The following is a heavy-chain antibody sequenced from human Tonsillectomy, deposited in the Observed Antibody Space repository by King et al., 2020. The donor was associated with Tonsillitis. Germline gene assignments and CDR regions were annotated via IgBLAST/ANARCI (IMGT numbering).Heavy chain of an antibody. V-gene: IGHV3-30*18. CDR2: ISYDGSNK. CDR1: RFTFSSYG. J-gene: IGHJ5*02. CDR3: AKDALIAAAGPNWFDP. D-gene: IGHD6-13*01. Sequence: VQLVESGGGVVQPGRSLRLSCAASRFTFSSYGMHWVRQAPGKGLEWVAVISYDGSNKYYADSVKGRFTISRDNSKNTLYLQMNSLKPEDTAVYYCAKDALIAAAGPNWFDPWGQGTLVTVSS.